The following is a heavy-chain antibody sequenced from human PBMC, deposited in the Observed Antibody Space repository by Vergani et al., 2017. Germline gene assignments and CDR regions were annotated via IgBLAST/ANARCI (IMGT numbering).Heavy chain of an antibody. J-gene: IGHJ4*02. D-gene: IGHD6-25*01. CDR1: GFTFNTYA. CDR3: VRGRGLCAGGRGYTEAWDY. V-gene: IGHV3-30*02. CDR2: IRFEGITK. Sequence: QVQLVESGGGVVQPGGSLRLSCAASGFTFNTYAMHWVRQAPGKGLEWVAFIRFEGITKYYPDLVKGRFTISRDIAKNTLYLQVRSLRLEDTGVYHCVRGRGLCAGGRGYTEAWDYWGQGTPVTVSS.